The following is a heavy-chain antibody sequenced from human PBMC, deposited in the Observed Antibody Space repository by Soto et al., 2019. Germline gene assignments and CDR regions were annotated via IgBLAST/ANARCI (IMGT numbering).Heavy chain of an antibody. D-gene: IGHD6-13*01. CDR3: ARRGAAAGIRGYYFDS. Sequence: SQTLSLTCAISGDSVSSNSVVWNWIRQSPSRGLEWLGRTYYRSKWYYEYAESVKSRIAINPDTSKNQFSLQLSSVTPADTAVYYCARRGAAAGIRGYYFDSWGQGTLVTV. CDR2: TYYRSKWYY. J-gene: IGHJ4*02. V-gene: IGHV6-1*01. CDR1: GDSVSSNSVV.